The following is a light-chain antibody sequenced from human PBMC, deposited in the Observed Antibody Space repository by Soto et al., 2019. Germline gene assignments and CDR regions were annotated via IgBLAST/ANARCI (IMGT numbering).Light chain of an antibody. CDR1: QTISDY. CDR2: GSS. CDR3: QQTYDSLVS. Sequence: DIQMTQSPPSLSASVGDRVTITCRASQTISDYLHWYQQKPRKAPTLLIYGSSSLQTGVPPRFSGSGSGTEFTLTISSLPPEDFGTYCCQQTYDSLVSFRGGTKVDIK. J-gene: IGKJ4*01. V-gene: IGKV1-39*01.